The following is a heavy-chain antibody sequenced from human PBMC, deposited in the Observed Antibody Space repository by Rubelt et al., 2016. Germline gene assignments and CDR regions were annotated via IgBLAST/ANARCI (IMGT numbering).Heavy chain of an antibody. V-gene: IGHV4-59*01. Sequence: LQKPSETLSLTCSVSGASISSYYWSWIRQPPGKGLEWIASFYHTGSTTYNPSLKSRVTMSVDTSKNQYSLKVRSGTAADTAVYYCAREVPVDGTAFDPWGQGTLVTVSS. D-gene: IGHD6-19*01. CDR2: FYHTGST. CDR3: AREVPVDGTAFDP. J-gene: IGHJ5*02. CDR1: GASISSYY.